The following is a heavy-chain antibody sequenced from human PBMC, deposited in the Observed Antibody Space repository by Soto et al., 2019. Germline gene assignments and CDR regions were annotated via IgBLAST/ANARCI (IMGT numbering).Heavy chain of an antibody. Sequence: GESLKISCKGSGYSFTSYWISWVRQMPGKGLEWMGRIDPSDSYTNYSPSFQGHVTISADKSISTAYLQWSSLKASDTAMYYCARVLPIAVVGGAISGPPYYYYGMDVWGQGTRVTVS. D-gene: IGHD3-10*01. CDR2: IDPSDSYT. J-gene: IGHJ6*02. CDR1: GYSFTSYW. CDR3: ARVLPIAVVGGAISGPPYYYYGMDV. V-gene: IGHV5-10-1*01.